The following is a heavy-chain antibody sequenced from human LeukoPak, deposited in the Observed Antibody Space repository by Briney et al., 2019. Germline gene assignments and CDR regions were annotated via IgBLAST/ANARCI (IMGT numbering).Heavy chain of an antibody. J-gene: IGHJ4*02. CDR3: ARGLRGPDY. Sequence: GGSLRLSCAASRFTFSSYWMHWVRQAPGKGLEWVSRINNDGSDTTYADSVKGRFTVTRDNAKNTLFVEMNSPRADDTAVYYCARGLRGPDYWGQGTLVTVSS. CDR1: RFTFSSYW. CDR2: INNDGSDT. D-gene: IGHD3-10*01. V-gene: IGHV3-74*01.